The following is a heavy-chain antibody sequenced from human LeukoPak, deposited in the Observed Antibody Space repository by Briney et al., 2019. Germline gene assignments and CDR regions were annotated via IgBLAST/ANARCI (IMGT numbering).Heavy chain of an antibody. J-gene: IGHJ6*03. V-gene: IGHV3-21*01. CDR2: ISSSSSYI. D-gene: IGHD2-2*01. CDR1: GYSISSGYY. CDR3: ARSPYCSSTSCYLQALYYYYMDV. Sequence: ETLSLTCTVSGYSISSGYYWGWIRQSPGKGLEWVSSISSSSSYIYYADSVKGRFTISRDNAKNSLYLQMNSLRAEDTAVYYCARSPYCSSTSCYLQALYYYYMDVWGKGTTVTVSS.